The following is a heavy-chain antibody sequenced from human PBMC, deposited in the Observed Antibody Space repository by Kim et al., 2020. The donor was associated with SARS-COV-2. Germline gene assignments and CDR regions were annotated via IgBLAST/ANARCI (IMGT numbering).Heavy chain of an antibody. CDR2: INHSGST. D-gene: IGHD2-15*01. J-gene: IGHJ6*02. V-gene: IGHV4-34*01. CDR1: GGSFSGYY. Sequence: SETLSLTCAVYGGSFSGYYWSWIRQPPGKGLEWIGEINHSGSTNYNPSLKSRVNISVDTSKNQFSLKLSSVTAADTAVYYCARGQVVVPAIGLDYYYGMDVWGQGTTVTVSS. CDR3: ARGQVVVPAIGLDYYYGMDV.